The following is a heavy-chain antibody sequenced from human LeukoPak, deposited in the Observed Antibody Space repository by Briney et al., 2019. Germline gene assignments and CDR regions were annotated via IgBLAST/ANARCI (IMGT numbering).Heavy chain of an antibody. J-gene: IGHJ4*02. Sequence: ASVKVSCKASGYTFTSYGISWVRQAPGQGLKWMAWISAYNGNTDYTQKLQGRVTTTTDTSTSTAYMELRSLRSDDTAVYYCARDGGYDARLDYWGQGTLVTVSS. D-gene: IGHD5-12*01. V-gene: IGHV1-18*01. CDR3: ARDGGYDARLDY. CDR1: GYTFTSYG. CDR2: ISAYNGNT.